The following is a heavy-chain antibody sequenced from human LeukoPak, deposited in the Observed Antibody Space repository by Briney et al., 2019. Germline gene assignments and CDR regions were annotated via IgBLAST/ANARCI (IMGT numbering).Heavy chain of an antibody. CDR2: ISAYNGNT. CDR3: ARVWDIVVVVAATHFDY. CDR1: GYTFTSYG. D-gene: IGHD2-15*01. J-gene: IGHJ4*02. V-gene: IGHV1-18*01. Sequence: ASVKVSCKASGYTFTSYGISWVRQAPGQGLEWMGWISAYNGNTNYAQELQGRVTMTTDTSTSTAYMELRSLRSDDTAVYYCARVWDIVVVVAATHFDYWGQGTLVTVSS.